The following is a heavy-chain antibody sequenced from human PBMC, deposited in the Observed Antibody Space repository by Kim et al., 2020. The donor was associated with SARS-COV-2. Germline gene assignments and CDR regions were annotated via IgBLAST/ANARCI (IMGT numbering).Heavy chain of an antibody. Sequence: ASVKVSCKASGYTFTSYTMHWVRQAPGQRLEWMGWINAGNGNTKYSQKFQGRVTITRDTSASTAYMELSSLRSEDTAVYYCARGAMIASPLGDWGQGTLVTVSS. CDR3: ARGAMIASPLGD. CDR2: INAGNGNT. CDR1: GYTFTSYT. D-gene: IGHD3-22*01. V-gene: IGHV1-3*01. J-gene: IGHJ4*02.